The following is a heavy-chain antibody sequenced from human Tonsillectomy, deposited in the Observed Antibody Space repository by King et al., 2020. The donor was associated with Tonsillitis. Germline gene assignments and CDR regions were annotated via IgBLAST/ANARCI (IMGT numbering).Heavy chain of an antibody. CDR3: ARERGGYSGYDVFDY. J-gene: IGHJ4*02. V-gene: IGHV1-18*01. CDR2: ISTYSGNT. Sequence: QLVQSGAEVKKPGASVKVSCKASGYTFTSFGITWVRQAPGQGLEYMGWISTYSGNTNYAENLQGRVSMTTDTSTSTVYMELRSLRSGDTAVYYCARERGGYSGYDVFDYWGQGTLITVSS. CDR1: GYTFTSFG. D-gene: IGHD5-12*01.